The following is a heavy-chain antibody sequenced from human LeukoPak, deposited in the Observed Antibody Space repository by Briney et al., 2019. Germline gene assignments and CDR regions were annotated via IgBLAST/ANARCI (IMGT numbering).Heavy chain of an antibody. CDR2: ISGSGGST. J-gene: IGHJ6*02. CDR1: GFTFSSYA. Sequence: GGSLRLSCAASGFTFSSYAMSWVRQAPGKGLEWVSAISGSGGSTYYADSVKGRFTISRGNSKNTLYLQMNSLRAEDTAVYYCAKDSAAAGVYYYYYGMDVWGQGTTVTVSS. V-gene: IGHV3-23*01. CDR3: AKDSAAAGVYYYYYGMDV. D-gene: IGHD6-13*01.